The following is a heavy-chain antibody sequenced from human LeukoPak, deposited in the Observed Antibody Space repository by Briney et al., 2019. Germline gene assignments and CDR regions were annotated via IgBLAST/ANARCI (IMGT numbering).Heavy chain of an antibody. CDR3: ASGPSFGSSSRFDL. V-gene: IGHV4-31*03. CDR2: IYYTGNT. Sequence: ASQTLSLTCTVSGGSISSGYYWSWIRQPPGKGLEWIGYIYYTGNTYYNPSLKSRITMSVDTSRNHFSLKLSSVTGADTAVYYCASGPSFGSSSRFDLWGRGTLVSVSS. D-gene: IGHD6-13*01. J-gene: IGHJ2*01. CDR1: GGSISSGYY.